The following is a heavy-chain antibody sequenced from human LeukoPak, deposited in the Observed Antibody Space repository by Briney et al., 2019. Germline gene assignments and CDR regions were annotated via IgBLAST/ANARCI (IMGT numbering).Heavy chain of an antibody. J-gene: IGHJ4*02. CDR2: ISASGGST. CDR3: ARGGATSYFDY. CDR1: GFTFSTYV. Sequence: GGSLRLSCAASGFTFSTYVMSWVRQAPGKGLERVSGISASGGSTSYADSVKGRFTISRDNSKSTLYLQMNSLRAEDTAVYYCARGGATSYFDYWGQGTLVTVSS. V-gene: IGHV3-23*01. D-gene: IGHD3-16*01.